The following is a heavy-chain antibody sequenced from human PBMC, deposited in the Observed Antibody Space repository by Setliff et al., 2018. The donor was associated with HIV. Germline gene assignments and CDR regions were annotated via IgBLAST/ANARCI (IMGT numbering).Heavy chain of an antibody. CDR1: GASISTTTYY. Sequence: PSETLSLTCTVSGASISTTTYYWGWIRQPPGKGLEWIGSIHYTGNTYNTPSLKSRLTISVDASKNQISLKLTSVTAADTAIYFCARGGDGIDYWGQGIQVTVSS. CDR2: IHYTGNT. V-gene: IGHV4-39*01. D-gene: IGHD2-21*02. J-gene: IGHJ4*02. CDR3: ARGGDGIDY.